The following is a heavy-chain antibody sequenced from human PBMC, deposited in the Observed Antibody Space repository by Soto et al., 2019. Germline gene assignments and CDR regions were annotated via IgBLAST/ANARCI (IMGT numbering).Heavy chain of an antibody. D-gene: IGHD2-2*01. CDR3: ARHVSTSSSTTHINDGWFDP. Sequence: QLQLQESGPGLVKPSETLSLTCTVSGGSISSSSYYWGWIRQPPGKGLEWIGAVHYSGSTYYSPSLKSRGTMSAGTSKNQCSLKLSSVTAADTAVYYCARHVSTSSSTTHINDGWFDPWGQGTLVTVSS. J-gene: IGHJ5*02. CDR2: VHYSGST. V-gene: IGHV4-39*01. CDR1: GGSISSSSYY.